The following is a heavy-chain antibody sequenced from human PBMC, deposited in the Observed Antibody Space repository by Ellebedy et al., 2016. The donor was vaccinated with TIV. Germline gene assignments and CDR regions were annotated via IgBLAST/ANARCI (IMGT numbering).Heavy chain of an antibody. Sequence: ASVKVSCXASGYTFTGYYMHWVRQAPGQGLEWMGWINPNSGGTNYAQKFQGWVTMTRDTSISTAYMELSRLRSEDTAVYYCARRSGYYLFDPWGQGTLVTVSS. D-gene: IGHD3-3*01. J-gene: IGHJ5*02. V-gene: IGHV1-2*04. CDR1: GYTFTGYY. CDR3: ARRSGYYLFDP. CDR2: INPNSGGT.